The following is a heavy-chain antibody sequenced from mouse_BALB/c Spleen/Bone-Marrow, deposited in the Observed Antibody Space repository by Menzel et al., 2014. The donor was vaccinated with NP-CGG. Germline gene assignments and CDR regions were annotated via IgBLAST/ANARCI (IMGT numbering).Heavy chain of an antibody. D-gene: IGHD2-2*01. CDR2: IDPGTGRT. V-gene: IGHV1S81*02. Sequence: VQLQQSGAELVKPGASVKLSCKASGYTFTSYWMHWVKQRPGQGLEWIGEIDPGTGRTDYNKKFKSRATLTVDKSSSTAYRHLSSLTSEDSAVYYCARINGYDYWGQGTTLTVSS. CDR3: ARINGYDY. CDR1: GYTFTSYW. J-gene: IGHJ2*01.